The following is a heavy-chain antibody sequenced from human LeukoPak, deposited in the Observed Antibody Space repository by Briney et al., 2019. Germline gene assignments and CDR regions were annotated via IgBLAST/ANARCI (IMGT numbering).Heavy chain of an antibody. D-gene: IGHD4-17*01. CDR3: ARQKGPYGDYVFVAFDI. J-gene: IGHJ3*02. CDR1: GYSFTSYW. Sequence: GESLKISCKGSGYSFTSYWIGWVRQMPGKGLEWMGIIYPGDSDTRYSPSFQGQVTISADKSISTAYLQWSSLKASDTAMYYCARQKGPYGDYVFVAFDIWGQGTMVTVSS. V-gene: IGHV5-51*01. CDR2: IYPGDSDT.